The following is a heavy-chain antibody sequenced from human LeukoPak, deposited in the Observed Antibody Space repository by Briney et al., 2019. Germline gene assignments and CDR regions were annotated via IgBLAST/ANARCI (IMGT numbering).Heavy chain of an antibody. CDR3: ARAVKMNEGLFDY. D-gene: IGHD1-1*01. CDR1: GFTFRSYA. V-gene: IGHV3-23*01. CDR2: ISNRGAST. Sequence: RAGGSPRLSCAATGFTFRSYAMSWVRQAPGKGLQWISDISNRGASTHYADSVKGRFTISSDNSNNTLYLQMNSLRAEDTAVYYCARAVKMNEGLFDYWGQGTLVTVSS. J-gene: IGHJ4*02.